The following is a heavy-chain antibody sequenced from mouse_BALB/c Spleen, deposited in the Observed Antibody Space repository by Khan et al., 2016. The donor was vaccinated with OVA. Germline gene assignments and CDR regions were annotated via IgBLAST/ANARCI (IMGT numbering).Heavy chain of an antibody. Sequence: QVQLQQSGPGLVAPSQSLSITCTVSGFSLTGYGVNWVRQPPGKGLEWLGMIWGDGSTDYNSALKSRLSISKDNSKSQVFLKMNSLQTDDKARYCCARITSVVDAMDHWGQGTSVTVSS. CDR3: ARITSVVDAMDH. D-gene: IGHD1-1*01. V-gene: IGHV2-6-7*01. CDR1: GFSLTGYG. CDR2: IWGDGST. J-gene: IGHJ4*01.